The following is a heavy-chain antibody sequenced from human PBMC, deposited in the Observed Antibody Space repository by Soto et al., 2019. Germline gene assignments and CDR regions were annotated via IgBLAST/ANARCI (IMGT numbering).Heavy chain of an antibody. CDR3: AKVSYYYDSSGTFNYYYGMDV. CDR1: GFTFSSYA. D-gene: IGHD3-22*01. J-gene: IGHJ6*02. V-gene: IGHV3-23*01. CDR2: ISGSGGST. Sequence: GGSLRLSCAVSGFTFSSYAMSWVRQAPGKGLEWVSAISGSGGSTYYADSVKGRFTISRDNSKNTLYLQMNSLRAEDTAVYYCAKVSYYYDSSGTFNYYYGMDVWGQGTTVTVSS.